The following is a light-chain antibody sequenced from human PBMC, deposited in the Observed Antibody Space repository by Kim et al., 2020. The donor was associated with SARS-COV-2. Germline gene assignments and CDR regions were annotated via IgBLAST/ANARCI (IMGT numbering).Light chain of an antibody. CDR2: SKG. CDR3: LLDFAGDRV. V-gene: IGLV7-43*01. J-gene: IGLJ3*02. CDR1: TGQGTSGDD. Sequence: PEGTGTPTGATNTGQGTSGDDPTWVQKKPGQAPRALIDSKGNKYAWTPARCSGSLLGGKAALTPADVQPEDEADYYCLLDFAGDRVFGGGTKLTVL.